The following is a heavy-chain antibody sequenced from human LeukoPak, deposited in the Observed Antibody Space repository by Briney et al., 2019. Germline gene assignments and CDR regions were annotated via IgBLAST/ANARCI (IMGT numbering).Heavy chain of an antibody. CDR1: GGSMSSNY. V-gene: IGHV4-59*08. CDR3: ARHEELRGTTS. J-gene: IGHJ4*02. Sequence: SETLSLTCTVSGGSMSSNYWSWIRQPPGKGLEWIGYIYNSGTIYYSGSTNYNPSLLSRVTISVDTSKNQFSLKLSSVTAADTAVYYCARHEELRGTTSWGQGTLVTVSS. D-gene: IGHD1-7*01. CDR2: IYNSGTIYYSGST.